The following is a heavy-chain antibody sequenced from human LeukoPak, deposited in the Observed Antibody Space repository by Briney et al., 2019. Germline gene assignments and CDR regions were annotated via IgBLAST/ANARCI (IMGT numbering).Heavy chain of an antibody. CDR3: ARIRDYYGSGSYSYYFDY. V-gene: IGHV1-18*01. CDR1: GYTFTSYG. D-gene: IGHD3-10*01. Sequence: ASVKVSCKAPGYTFTSYGISWVRQAPGQGLEWMGWISAYNGNTNYAQKLQGRVTMTTDTSTSTAYMELRSLRSDDTAVYYCARIRDYYGSGSYSYYFDYWGQGTLVTVSS. CDR2: ISAYNGNT. J-gene: IGHJ4*02.